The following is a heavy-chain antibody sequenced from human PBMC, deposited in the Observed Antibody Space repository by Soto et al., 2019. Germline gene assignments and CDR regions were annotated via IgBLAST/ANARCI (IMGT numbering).Heavy chain of an antibody. CDR2: IYNSGKY. CDR1: GGFI. V-gene: IGHV4-59*01. D-gene: IGHD1-1*01. J-gene: IGHJ4*02. Sequence: SETLSLTCTVSGGFIWGWIRQSPDKGLEWIGYIYNSGKYNYNPSLESRLTISIDTSKNQFSLRLASVTAADTAVYYCARTLPNRQLFDSWSQGTLVTVSS. CDR3: ARTLPNRQLFDS.